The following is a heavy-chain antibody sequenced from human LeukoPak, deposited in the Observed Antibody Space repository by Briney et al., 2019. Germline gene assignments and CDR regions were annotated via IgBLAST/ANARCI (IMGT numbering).Heavy chain of an antibody. Sequence: PGGSLRLSCALSGFILSGYDMQWVRQPTGKGLDLVSIFGIVAHTYYSGSVKGPFFISRDNARNFVFLQMNSLRAEDTAVYYCVRAPGSVGFYSWGQGAQVTVSS. D-gene: IGHD3-3*01. CDR1: GFILSGYD. CDR2: FGIVAHT. V-gene: IGHV3-13*01. CDR3: VRAPGSVGFYS. J-gene: IGHJ4*02.